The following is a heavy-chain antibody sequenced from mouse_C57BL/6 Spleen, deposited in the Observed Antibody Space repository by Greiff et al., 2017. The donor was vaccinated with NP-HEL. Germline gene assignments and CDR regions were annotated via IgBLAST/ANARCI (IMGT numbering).Heavy chain of an antibody. CDR3: ARACITTVVATRYFDV. J-gene: IGHJ1*03. Sequence: QVQLKESGPGLVQPSQSLSITCTVSGFSLTSYGVHWVRQSPGKGLEWLGVIWSGGSTDYNAAFISRLSISKDNSKSQVFFKMNSLQADDTAIYYCARACITTVVATRYFDVWGTGTTVTVSS. CDR2: IWSGGST. D-gene: IGHD1-1*01. V-gene: IGHV2-2*01. CDR1: GFSLTSYG.